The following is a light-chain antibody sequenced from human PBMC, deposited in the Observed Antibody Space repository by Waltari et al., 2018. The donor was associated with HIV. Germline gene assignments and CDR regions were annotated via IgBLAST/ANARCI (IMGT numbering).Light chain of an antibody. V-gene: IGLV2-8*01. CDR1: SSDVGGSTY. CDR2: EVS. Sequence: QSALTQPPSASGSPGHSVTISCTGTSSDVGGSTYVSWYQQHPGKAPKLMIYEVSKRPSGVPDRFSGSKSGNTASLTVSGLQAEDEADYYCSSYAGSTPYVFGTGTKVTVL. CDR3: SSYAGSTPYV. J-gene: IGLJ1*01.